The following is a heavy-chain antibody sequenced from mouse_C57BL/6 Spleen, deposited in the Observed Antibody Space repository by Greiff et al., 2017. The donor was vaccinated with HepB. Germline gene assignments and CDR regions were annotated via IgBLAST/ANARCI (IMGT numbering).Heavy chain of an antibody. CDR1: GFTFTDYY. CDR2: IRNKANGYTT. Sequence: EVQLVESGGGLVQPGGSLSLSCAASGFTFTDYYMSWVRQPPGKALEWLGFIRNKANGYTTEYSASVKGRFTISRDNSQSILYLQMNALRAEDSATYYCASSYSNYYWYFDVWGTGTTFTVSS. CDR3: ASSYSNYYWYFDV. D-gene: IGHD2-5*01. J-gene: IGHJ1*03. V-gene: IGHV7-3*01.